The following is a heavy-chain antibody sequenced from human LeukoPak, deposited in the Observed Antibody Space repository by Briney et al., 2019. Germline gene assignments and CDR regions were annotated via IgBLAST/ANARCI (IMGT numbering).Heavy chain of an antibody. CDR1: GYTFTSYV. J-gene: IGHJ5*02. D-gene: IGHD2-2*01. Sequence: ASVKVSCKASGYTFTSYVISWVRQAPGQGLEWMGWISAYNGNTNYAQKLQGRVTMTTDTSTSTAYMELRSLRSDDTAVYYCARDKHFSSTSCYLSVARNWFDPWGQGTLVTVSS. CDR2: ISAYNGNT. V-gene: IGHV1-18*01. CDR3: ARDKHFSSTSCYLSVARNWFDP.